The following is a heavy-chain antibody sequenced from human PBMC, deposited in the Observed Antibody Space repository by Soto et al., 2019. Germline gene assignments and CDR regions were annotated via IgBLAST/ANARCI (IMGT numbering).Heavy chain of an antibody. CDR2: ISYDGSNK. D-gene: IGHD2-21*01. J-gene: IGHJ4*02. Sequence: QVQLVESGGGVVQPGRSLRLSCEAAGFTFSSHAMHWVRQAPGKGLEWVAVISYDGSNKYYADSVKGRFIISRDNSKNTIYLQMDSLRVDDTAVYYCARAEFLFDYWGQGTLVTVSS. V-gene: IGHV3-30-3*01. CDR1: GFTFSSHA. CDR3: ARAEFLFDY.